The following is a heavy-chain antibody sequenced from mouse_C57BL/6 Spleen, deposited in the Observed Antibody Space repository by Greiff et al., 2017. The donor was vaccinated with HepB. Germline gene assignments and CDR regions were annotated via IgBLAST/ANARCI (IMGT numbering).Heavy chain of an antibody. J-gene: IGHJ2*01. D-gene: IGHD1-1*01. Sequence: VQLKQSGPGLAKPSQTLSLTCSVTGYSITSDYWNWIRKFPGNKLEYMGYISYSGSTYYNPSLKSRISITRDTSKNQYYLQLNSVTTEDTATYYCARSLYYYGSSRLYYFDYWGQGTTLTVSS. CDR2: ISYSGST. V-gene: IGHV3-8*01. CDR3: ARSLYYYGSSRLYYFDY. CDR1: GYSITSDY.